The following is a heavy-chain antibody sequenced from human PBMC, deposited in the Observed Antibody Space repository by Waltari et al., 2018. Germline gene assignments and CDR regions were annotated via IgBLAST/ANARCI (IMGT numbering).Heavy chain of an antibody. Sequence: QLVESGGGLVQPGGSLRLSCVGSGSSFSSYWISWVRQAPGNGLEGVANKKEDGREKYYMDPVKGRVTISRDNAKNSVYLQMNSLRAEDTATYYCSGRIFDIWGQGTMVTVSS. CDR1: GSSFSSYW. CDR3: SGRIFDI. V-gene: IGHV3-7*01. CDR2: KKEDGREK. J-gene: IGHJ3*02.